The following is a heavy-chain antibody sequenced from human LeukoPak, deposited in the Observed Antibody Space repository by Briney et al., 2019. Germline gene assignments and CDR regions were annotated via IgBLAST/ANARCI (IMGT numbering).Heavy chain of an antibody. J-gene: IGHJ4*02. CDR3: ARGAFVVVTASLGY. D-gene: IGHD2-21*02. CDR2: INAGNGNT. CDR1: GYTFTSYD. Sequence: ASVNVSCKASGYTFTSYDMHWVRQAPGQRREWMGWINAGNGNTKYSQKFQGRVNITRDTSASTADMELSSLRSEDTAVYFCARGAFVVVTASLGYWGQATLVTVSS. V-gene: IGHV1-3*01.